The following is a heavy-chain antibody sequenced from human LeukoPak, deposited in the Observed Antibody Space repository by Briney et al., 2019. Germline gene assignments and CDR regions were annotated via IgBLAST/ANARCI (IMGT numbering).Heavy chain of an antibody. CDR1: GGSISSGSYY. CDR2: IYTSGST. CDR3: ARDKRDGTCRGGSCYGNYMDV. Sequence: SETLSLTCTVSGGSISSGSYYWSWIRQPAGKGLEWIGRIYTSGSTNYNPSLKSRVTISVDTSKNQFSLKLSSVTAADTAVYYCARDKRDGTCRGGSCYGNYMDVWGKGTTVTISS. J-gene: IGHJ6*03. D-gene: IGHD2-15*01. V-gene: IGHV4-61*02.